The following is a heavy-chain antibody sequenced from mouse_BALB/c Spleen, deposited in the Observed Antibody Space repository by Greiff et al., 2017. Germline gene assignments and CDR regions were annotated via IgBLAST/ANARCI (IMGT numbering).Heavy chain of an antibody. V-gene: IGHV1S81*02. CDR2: INPSNGGT. CDR1: GYTFTSYY. J-gene: IGHJ4*01. D-gene: IGHD2-2*01. Sequence: QVQLQQSGAELVKPGASVKLSCTASGYTFTSYYMYWVKQRPGQGLEWIGAINPSNGGTNFNEKFKSKDTLTVDKSSSTAYMQLSSLTSEDSAVYYCTRRWLRGFDYAMDYWGQGTSVTVSS. CDR3: TRRWLRGFDYAMDY.